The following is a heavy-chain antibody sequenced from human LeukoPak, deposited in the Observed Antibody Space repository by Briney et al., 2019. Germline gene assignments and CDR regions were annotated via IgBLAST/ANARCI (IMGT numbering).Heavy chain of an antibody. D-gene: IGHD1-14*01. J-gene: IGHJ5*02. CDR1: GYTFTGYY. CDR3: ARDNPSRSNWFDP. Sequence: ASVKVSCKASGYTFTGYYMHWVRQAPGQGLEWMGWINPNSGGTNYAQKFQGRVTMTRDTSISTAYMELSRLRSDDTAVYYCARDNPSRSNWFDPWGQGTLVTVSS. CDR2: INPNSGGT. V-gene: IGHV1-2*02.